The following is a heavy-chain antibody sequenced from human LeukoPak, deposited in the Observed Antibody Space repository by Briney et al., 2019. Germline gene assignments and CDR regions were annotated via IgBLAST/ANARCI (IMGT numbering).Heavy chain of an antibody. CDR2: IKQDGSEK. V-gene: IGHV3-7*01. CDR3: ARVKRGLGHDAFDI. Sequence: GGSLRLSCAASGFTFSSYGMSWVRQAPGKGLEWVANIKQDGSEKYYVDSVRGRFTISRDNAKNSLYLQMNSLRAEDTAVYYCARVKRGLGHDAFDIWGQGTMVTVSS. CDR1: GFTFSSYG. J-gene: IGHJ3*02.